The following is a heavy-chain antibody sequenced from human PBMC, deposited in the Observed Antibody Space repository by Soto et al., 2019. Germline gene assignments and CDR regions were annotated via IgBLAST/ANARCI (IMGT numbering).Heavy chain of an antibody. CDR3: ARDYGGYFDY. CDR2: IYNSGST. J-gene: IGHJ4*02. Sequence: SETLSLTCTVSGGPISDSSYYWGWIRQPPGKGPEWIGSIYNSGSTYYTPSLKSRVTISVDTSKNQFSLKLSSVTAADTAVYYCARDYGGYFDYWGQGTLVTVSS. D-gene: IGHD4-17*01. V-gene: IGHV4-39*07. CDR1: GGPISDSSYY.